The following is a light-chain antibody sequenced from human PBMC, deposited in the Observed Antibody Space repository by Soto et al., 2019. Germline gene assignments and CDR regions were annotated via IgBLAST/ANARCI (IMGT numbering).Light chain of an antibody. CDR3: QQYEKWPPSIT. Sequence: VMNKSPTAVSVYPWDRVTLSCSSSPNVKNNVAWYQHKPGQATRLLIYGASTRATGISARFSGGGSGTEFTLTISSLQSEDFALYFCQQYEKWPPSITFGQGTRLENK. J-gene: IGKJ5*01. V-gene: IGKV3-15*01. CDR1: PNVKNN. CDR2: GAS.